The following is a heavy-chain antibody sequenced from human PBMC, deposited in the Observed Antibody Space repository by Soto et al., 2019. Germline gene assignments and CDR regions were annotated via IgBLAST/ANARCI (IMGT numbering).Heavy chain of an antibody. Sequence: GGSLRLCCAASGFTFSSYSMNWVRQAPGKGLEWVSYISSSSSTIYYADSVKGRFTISRDNAKNSLYLQMNSLRAEDTAVYYCAAEYSGYDSSWGQGTLVTVSS. J-gene: IGHJ4*02. V-gene: IGHV3-48*01. CDR3: AAEYSGYDSS. D-gene: IGHD5-12*01. CDR2: ISSSSSTI. CDR1: GFTFSSYS.